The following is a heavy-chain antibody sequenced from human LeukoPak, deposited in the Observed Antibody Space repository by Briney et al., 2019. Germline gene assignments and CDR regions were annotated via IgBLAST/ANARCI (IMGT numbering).Heavy chain of an antibody. J-gene: IGHJ4*02. Sequence: PGGSLRLSCSASGFTFSSYAMNWVRQAPVKGLEWVSTISGSGRDTYYADSVKGRFTISRDNSNNTLYLQMNSLRAEDTAVYYCATNYYDSSGYYPDFDYWGQGVPVTVSS. CDR1: GFTFSSYA. CDR3: ATNYYDSSGYYPDFDY. CDR2: ISGSGRDT. D-gene: IGHD3-22*01. V-gene: IGHV3-23*01.